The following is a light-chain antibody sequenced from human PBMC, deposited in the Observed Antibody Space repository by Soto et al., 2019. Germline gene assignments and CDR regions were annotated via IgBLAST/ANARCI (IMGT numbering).Light chain of an antibody. CDR2: GAS. Sequence: EIVLTQSPDTLSLSPGERATLSCRASQSVTSSYLAWYQQKPGQAPRLRIYGASSRATGIPDRFSGSGSGTDCTLTISRREPEDFAVYYCQQYGSSPLTFGGGTKVEIK. CDR1: QSVTSSY. J-gene: IGKJ4*01. V-gene: IGKV3-20*01. CDR3: QQYGSSPLT.